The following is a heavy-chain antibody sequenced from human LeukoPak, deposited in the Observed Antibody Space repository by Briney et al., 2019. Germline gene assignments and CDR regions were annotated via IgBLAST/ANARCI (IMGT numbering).Heavy chain of an antibody. J-gene: IGHJ3*02. V-gene: IGHV4-59*08. CDR2: IHYSEST. Sequence: SETLSLTCTVSRGSIRSYYWGWIRQPPGKGLEWIGYIHYSESTKYNPSLKSRVTMSVDTSKNQFSLKLSSVTAADTAVYYCASRSGSFSDALDIWGQGTLVTVSS. D-gene: IGHD3-10*01. CDR1: RGSIRSYY. CDR3: ASRSGSFSDALDI.